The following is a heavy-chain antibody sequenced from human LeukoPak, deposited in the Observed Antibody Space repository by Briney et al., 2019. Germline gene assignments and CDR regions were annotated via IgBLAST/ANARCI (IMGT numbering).Heavy chain of an antibody. CDR1: GFTFSSYA. CDR3: ARVRLGSYRYALDY. J-gene: IGHJ4*02. Sequence: GGSLRLSCAASGFTFSSYAMHWVRQAPGKGLEWVALIPYDGSNKYYADSVKGRFTISRDNAKNSLYLQMNSLRAEDTAVYYCARVRLGSYRYALDYWGQGTLVTVSS. D-gene: IGHD3-16*02. CDR2: IPYDGSNK. V-gene: IGHV3-30*04.